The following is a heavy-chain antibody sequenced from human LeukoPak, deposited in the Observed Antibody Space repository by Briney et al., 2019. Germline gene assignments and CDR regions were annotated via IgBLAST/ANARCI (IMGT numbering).Heavy chain of an antibody. D-gene: IGHD6-19*01. CDR1: GYTFTSYA. V-gene: IGHV1-3*01. CDR3: ARHLIAVAVYSYYYGVDV. CDR2: INAGNGNT. J-gene: IGHJ6*02. Sequence: ASVKVSCKASGYTFTSYAMHWVRQAPGQRLEWMGWINAGNGNTKYSQKFQGRVAITRDTFATTAYIELSSLRSEDTAVYYCARHLIAVAVYSYYYGVDVWGQGTTVTVSS.